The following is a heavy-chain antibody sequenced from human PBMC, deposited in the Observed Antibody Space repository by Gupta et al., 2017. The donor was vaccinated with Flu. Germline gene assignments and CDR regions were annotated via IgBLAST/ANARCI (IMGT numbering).Heavy chain of an antibody. J-gene: IGHJ6*02. CDR3: AKGWRWESNVYGMNV. Sequence: APGKGLEWVAVISHDGSYKDYAESVKGRFTISRDNSKNTLYLQMNSLRGEDTAVFYCAKGWRWESNVYGMNVWGPGTTVIVSS. CDR2: ISHDGSYK. V-gene: IGHV3-30*18. D-gene: IGHD1-26*01.